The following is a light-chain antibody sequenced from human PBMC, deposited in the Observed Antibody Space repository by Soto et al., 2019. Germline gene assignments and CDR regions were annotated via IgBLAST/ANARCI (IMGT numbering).Light chain of an antibody. CDR3: QQGNSFPRT. CDR1: QGISSW. J-gene: IGKJ2*01. CDR2: GAS. V-gene: IGKV1-12*01. Sequence: DIQMTQSPSSVSASAGDRVTITCRASQGISSWLAWYQQKPGKAPKLLIYGASSLQSGVPSRFSGSASGTEFTLSIRSLQHEDSATYYCQQGNSFPRTFGQGTKLEIK.